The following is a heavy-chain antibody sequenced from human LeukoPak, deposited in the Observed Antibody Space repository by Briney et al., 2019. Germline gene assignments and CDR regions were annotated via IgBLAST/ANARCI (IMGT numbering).Heavy chain of an antibody. J-gene: IGHJ4*02. CDR1: GGSISSHSHY. Sequence: SQTLSLICTVSGGSISSHSHYWNWIRQAAGKELEWVGHMYGAEGTTYNPSLSSRVTMSLDRSKNHFSLRMSSVTAGDTAVYFRVRGSSYARLDSWGRGTLVTVSS. V-gene: IGHV4-61*09. D-gene: IGHD5-18*01. CDR2: MYGAEGT. CDR3: VRGSSYARLDS.